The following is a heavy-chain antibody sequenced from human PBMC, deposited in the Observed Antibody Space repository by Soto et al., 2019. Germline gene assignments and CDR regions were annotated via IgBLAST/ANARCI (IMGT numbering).Heavy chain of an antibody. Sequence: QLQLQESGSGLVKPSQTLSLTCAVSGGSISSGGYSWSWIRQPPGKGLEWIGYIYHSGSTYYNPSLKRRVTISVDRAKNQFSLKLSSVTAADTAVYYCARATIWFGELYWFDPWGQGTLVTVSS. D-gene: IGHD3-10*01. J-gene: IGHJ5*02. CDR1: GGSISSGGYS. CDR3: ARATIWFGELYWFDP. CDR2: IYHSGST. V-gene: IGHV4-30-2*01.